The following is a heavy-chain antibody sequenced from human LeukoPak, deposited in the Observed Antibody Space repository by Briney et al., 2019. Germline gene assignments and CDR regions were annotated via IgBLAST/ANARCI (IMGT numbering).Heavy chain of an antibody. Sequence: SETLSLTCAVYGGSFSGYYWSWIRQPPGKGLEWIGEINHSGSTNYSPSLKSRVTISVDTSKNQFSLKLSSVTAADTAVYYCARNDGGIAAADFDYWGQGTLVTVSS. D-gene: IGHD6-13*01. V-gene: IGHV4-34*01. CDR2: INHSGST. CDR1: GGSFSGYY. CDR3: ARNDGGIAAADFDY. J-gene: IGHJ4*02.